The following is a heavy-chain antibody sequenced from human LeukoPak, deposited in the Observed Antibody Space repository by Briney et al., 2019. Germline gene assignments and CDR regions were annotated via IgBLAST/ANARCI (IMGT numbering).Heavy chain of an antibody. Sequence: SETLSLTCTVSGGSISNYYWNWIRRPPGKGPEWIGYMSNSGHTNYNPSLKSRVSISVDASRNQFSLDLSSVTAADTAVYFCARGAGNYFVFDYWGQGTLVTVSS. CDR1: GGSISNYY. J-gene: IGHJ4*02. CDR2: MSNSGHT. CDR3: ARGAGNYFVFDY. V-gene: IGHV4-59*01. D-gene: IGHD1-26*01.